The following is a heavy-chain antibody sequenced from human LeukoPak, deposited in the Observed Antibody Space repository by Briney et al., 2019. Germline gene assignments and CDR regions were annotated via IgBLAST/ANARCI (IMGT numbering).Heavy chain of an antibody. Sequence: PSQTLSLTCSVSGVSISSGDYYWSWIRQQPGKGLEWIGYIYYSASTYSKPSLQGRVTISVDTSKNQFSLKLRSVTAADTAVYYCARELSGYGASDHWGQGTLVTVSS. CDR3: ARELSGYGASDH. CDR2: IYYSAST. V-gene: IGHV4-31*03. CDR1: GVSISSGDYY. D-gene: IGHD3-22*01. J-gene: IGHJ4*02.